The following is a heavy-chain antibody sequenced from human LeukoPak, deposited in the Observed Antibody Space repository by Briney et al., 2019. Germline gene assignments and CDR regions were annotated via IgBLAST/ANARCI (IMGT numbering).Heavy chain of an antibody. CDR3: TRNCSGGSCWGDAFDI. Sequence: GRSLRLSCIASGFTFGDYAMSWVRQAPGKGLEWVGFIRSKAYGGTTEYAASVKSRFSISRDDSKSIAYLQMNSLRTEDTAVFYCTRNCSGGSCWGDAFDIWGQGTTVTVSS. J-gene: IGHJ3*02. CDR2: IRSKAYGGTT. CDR1: GFTFGDYA. D-gene: IGHD2-15*01. V-gene: IGHV3-49*04.